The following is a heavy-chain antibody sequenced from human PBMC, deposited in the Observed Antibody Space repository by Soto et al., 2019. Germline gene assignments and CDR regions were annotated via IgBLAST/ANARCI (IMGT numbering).Heavy chain of an antibody. V-gene: IGHV3-23*01. CDR3: AKPISATVRYFEY. Sequence: PGWSLRLSCAASGFTFSSYAMSLVRQAPGKGLEWVSAISGSGGSTYYADSVKGRFTISRDNSKNTLYLQMNSLRAEDTAVYYCAKPISATVRYFEYWGQGTLVTVSS. CDR2: ISGSGGST. J-gene: IGHJ4*02. CDR1: GFTFSSYA.